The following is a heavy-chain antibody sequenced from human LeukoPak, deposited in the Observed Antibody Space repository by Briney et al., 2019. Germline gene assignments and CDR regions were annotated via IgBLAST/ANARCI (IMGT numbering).Heavy chain of an antibody. CDR3: ARGDGYNPEDY. D-gene: IGHD5-24*01. J-gene: IGHJ4*02. V-gene: IGHV4-4*07. CDR1: GGSISSYY. Sequence: NPSETLSLTCTVSGGSISSYYWSWLRQPAGEGLEWIGRIYYSGSTNYNPSLKSRVTISVDTSKNQFSLKLSSVTAADTAVYYCARGDGYNPEDYWGQGTLVTVSS. CDR2: IYYSGST.